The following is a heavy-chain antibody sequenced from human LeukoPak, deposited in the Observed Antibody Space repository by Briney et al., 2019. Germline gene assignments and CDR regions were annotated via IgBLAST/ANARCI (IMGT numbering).Heavy chain of an antibody. CDR2: IYPGDSDT. CDR3: ARRTISYYGMDV. V-gene: IGHV5-51*01. J-gene: IGHJ6*02. D-gene: IGHD3-3*01. CDR1: GYSFTGYW. Sequence: GESLKISCQGPGYSFTGYWIVWARHMPGKGMEWMGIIYPGDSDTRYSPSFQGRVTTSAHKSISTAYLQWSSLKASDTAMYYCARRTISYYGMDVWGQGTTVTVSS.